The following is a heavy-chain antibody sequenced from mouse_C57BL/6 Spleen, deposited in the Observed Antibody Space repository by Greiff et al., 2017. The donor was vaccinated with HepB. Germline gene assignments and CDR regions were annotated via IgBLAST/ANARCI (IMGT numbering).Heavy chain of an antibody. CDR3: TRGGSNYSFDY. CDR1: GYTFTDYE. D-gene: IGHD2-5*01. J-gene: IGHJ2*01. Sequence: QVQLQQSGAELVRPGASVTLSCKASGYTFTDYEMHWVKQTPVHGLEWIGAIDPETGGTAYNQKFKGKAILTADKSSSTAYMELRSLTSEDSAVYCRTRGGSNYSFDYWGQGTTLTVSS. CDR2: IDPETGGT. V-gene: IGHV1-15*01.